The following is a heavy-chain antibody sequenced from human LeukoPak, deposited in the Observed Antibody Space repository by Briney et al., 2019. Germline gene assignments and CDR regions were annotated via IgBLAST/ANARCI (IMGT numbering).Heavy chain of an antibody. J-gene: IGHJ6*03. CDR1: GFTFSDYY. CDR2: ISSSGSTI. Sequence: GGSLRLSCAASGFTFSDYYMSWIRQAPGKGLEWVSYISSSGSTIYYADSVKGRFTISRDNAKNSLYLQMNSQRAEDTAVYYCAADIVVVVAAYYYMDVWGKGTTVTVSS. D-gene: IGHD2-15*01. V-gene: IGHV3-11*04. CDR3: AADIVVVVAAYYYMDV.